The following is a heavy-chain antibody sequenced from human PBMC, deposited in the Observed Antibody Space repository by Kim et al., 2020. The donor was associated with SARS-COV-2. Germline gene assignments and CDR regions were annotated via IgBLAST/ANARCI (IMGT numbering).Heavy chain of an antibody. Sequence: SVKVSCKASGGTFSSYAISWVRQAPGQGLEWMGGIIPIFGTANYAQKFQGRVTITADESTSTAYMELRSLRSEDTAVYYCARVSCSGGSCYFFDYWGQGTLVTVSS. CDR2: IIPIFGTA. CDR1: GGTFSSYA. D-gene: IGHD2-15*01. V-gene: IGHV1-69*13. CDR3: ARVSCSGGSCYFFDY. J-gene: IGHJ4*02.